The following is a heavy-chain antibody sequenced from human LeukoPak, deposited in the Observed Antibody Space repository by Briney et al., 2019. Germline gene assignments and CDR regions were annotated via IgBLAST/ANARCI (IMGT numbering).Heavy chain of an antibody. CDR3: ARESAGAALGD. CDR1: GFTFSSYW. D-gene: IGHD6-6*01. V-gene: IGHV3-74*01. J-gene: IGHJ4*02. Sequence: GGSLRLSCAVPGFTFSSYWMHWVRHAPGKGLVWVSRIKTDGSSTGYADSVKGRFTISRDNAKNTLYLQMDSLRAEDTAVYYCARESAGAALGDWGQGTLVTVSS. CDR2: IKTDGSST.